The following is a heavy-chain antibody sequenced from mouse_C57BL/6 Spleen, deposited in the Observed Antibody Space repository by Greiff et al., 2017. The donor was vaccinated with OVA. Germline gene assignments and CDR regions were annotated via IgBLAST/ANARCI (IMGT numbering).Heavy chain of an antibody. D-gene: IGHD2-1*01. CDR3: ARYGNGLAY. Sequence: VQLKQSGPELVKPGASVKIPCKASGYTFTDYSMDWVKQSPGKSLEWIGDINPNNGGTIYNQKFKGKATLTVDKSSSTAYMELRSLTSEDTAVDYCARYGNGLAYWGQGTLVTVSA. CDR1: GYTFTDYS. J-gene: IGHJ3*01. V-gene: IGHV1-18*01. CDR2: INPNNGGT.